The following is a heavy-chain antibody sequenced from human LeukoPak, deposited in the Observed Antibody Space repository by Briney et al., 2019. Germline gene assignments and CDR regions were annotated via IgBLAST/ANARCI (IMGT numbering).Heavy chain of an antibody. CDR2: IYSGGST. Sequence: GGSLRLSCAASGFTVSSNYMSWVRQAPGKGLEWVSVIYSGGSTYYADSVKGRFTISRDNSKNTLYLQMNSLRAEDTAVYYCARGRYCSGGSCYGAYDYWGQGTLVTVSS. J-gene: IGHJ4*02. CDR1: GFTVSSNY. D-gene: IGHD2-15*01. V-gene: IGHV3-53*01. CDR3: ARGRYCSGGSCYGAYDY.